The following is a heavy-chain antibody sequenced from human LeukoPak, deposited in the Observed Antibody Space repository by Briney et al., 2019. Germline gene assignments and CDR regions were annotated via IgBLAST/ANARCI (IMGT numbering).Heavy chain of an antibody. CDR2: ISADNGNT. CDR3: ARPLGTITKCLLGV. Sequence: ASVKVSCKASGYTFTNYGINWVRQAAGQGLEWMGWISADNGNTNYAQKLQGRLTMTTDTSTSTAYMELRGLRSDDTAVYYCARPLGTITKCLLGVWGQGTTVTVSS. J-gene: IGHJ6*02. V-gene: IGHV1-18*01. D-gene: IGHD3-10*01. CDR1: GYTFTNYG.